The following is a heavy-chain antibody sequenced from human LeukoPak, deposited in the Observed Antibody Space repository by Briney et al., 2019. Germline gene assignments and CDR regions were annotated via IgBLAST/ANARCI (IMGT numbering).Heavy chain of an antibody. CDR2: ISWKSDSM. CDR1: GFTFDDYA. J-gene: IGHJ4*02. CDR3: AKDGGHTSVLYYFEC. Sequence: PGGSLRLSCAASGFTFDDYAMHWVRQAPGKGLEWVSGISWKSDSMRYADSVKGRFTVSRDNAKNSLYLQMNSLRTEDTALYYCAKDGGHTSVLYYFECWGQGTLVTVSS. V-gene: IGHV3-9*01. D-gene: IGHD6-19*01.